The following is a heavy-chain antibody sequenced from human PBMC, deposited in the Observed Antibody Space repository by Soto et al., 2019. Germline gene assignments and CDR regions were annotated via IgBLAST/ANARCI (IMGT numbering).Heavy chain of an antibody. V-gene: IGHV2-70*04. D-gene: IGHD5-12*01. CDR3: ARSTRLHFFAMDV. Sequence: FXLITEKILLSWIRQSPGKALEWLARIDWDDNKFYRTSLKTRLTISKETSKDQVVLTMTNMDPVDSGTYYCARSTRLHFFAMDVWGQGTTVTVSS. CDR1: FXLITEKIL. J-gene: IGHJ6*02. CDR2: IDWDDNK.